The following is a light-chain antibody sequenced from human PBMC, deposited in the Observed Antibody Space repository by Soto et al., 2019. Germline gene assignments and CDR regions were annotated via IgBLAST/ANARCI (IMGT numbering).Light chain of an antibody. CDR3: CSYAGSYTYV. J-gene: IGLJ1*01. CDR1: SSDVGTYNY. Sequence: QSAPTQPRSVSGSPGQSVTISCTGTSSDVGTYNYVSWYRQHPGKAPKLMIYDVTKRPSGVPDRFSGSKSGNTASLTISGLQTEDEADYYCCSYAGSYTYVFGTGTKLTVL. CDR2: DVT. V-gene: IGLV2-11*01.